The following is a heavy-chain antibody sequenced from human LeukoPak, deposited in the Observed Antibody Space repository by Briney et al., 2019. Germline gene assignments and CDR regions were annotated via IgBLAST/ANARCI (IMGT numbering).Heavy chain of an antibody. V-gene: IGHV4-34*01. J-gene: IGHJ4*02. D-gene: IGHD3-10*01. Sequence: SETLSLTCAVYGGSFSGYYWSWIRQPPGKGLEWIGEINHSGSTNYNPSLKSRVTISVDTSKNQFSLKLSSVTAADTAVYYCARDSFGSFDYWGQGILVTVSS. CDR3: ARDSFGSFDY. CDR2: INHSGST. CDR1: GGSFSGYY.